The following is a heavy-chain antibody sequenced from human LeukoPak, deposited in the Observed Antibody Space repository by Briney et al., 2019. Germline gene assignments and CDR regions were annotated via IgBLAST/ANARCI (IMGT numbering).Heavy chain of an antibody. CDR2: IYYSGST. CDR1: GGSISSSDYY. J-gene: IGHJ5*02. Sequence: PSETLSLTCTVSGGSISSSDYYWGWIRQPPGKGLEWIGSIYYSGSTYYNPSLKSRVTISVDTSKNQFSLKLSSVTAADTAVYYCARETGWNNWFDPWGQGTLVTVSS. CDR3: ARETGWNNWFDP. V-gene: IGHV4-39*07. D-gene: IGHD6-19*01.